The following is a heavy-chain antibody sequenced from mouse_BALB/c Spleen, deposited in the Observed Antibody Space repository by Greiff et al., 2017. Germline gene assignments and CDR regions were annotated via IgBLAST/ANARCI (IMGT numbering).Heavy chain of an antibody. Sequence: EVQLQQSGPALVKPGASVKIPCKASGYTFTDYNMDWVKQSHGKSLEWIGDINPNNGGTIYNQKFKGKATLTVDKSSSTAYMELRSLTSEDTAVYYCARKAGSGDYFDYWGQGTTLTGSS. CDR1: GYTFTDYN. J-gene: IGHJ2*01. V-gene: IGHV1-18*01. CDR3: ARKAGSGDYFDY. D-gene: IGHD6-1*01. CDR2: INPNNGGT.